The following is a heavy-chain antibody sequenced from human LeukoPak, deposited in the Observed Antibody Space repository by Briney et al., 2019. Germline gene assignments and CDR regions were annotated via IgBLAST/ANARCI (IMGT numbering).Heavy chain of an antibody. CDR3: ASESLTGYYTPY. CDR1: GFTFSSYA. D-gene: IGHD3-9*01. V-gene: IGHV3-23*01. J-gene: IGHJ4*02. Sequence: GGSLRLSCAASGFTFSSYAMTWVRQAPGKGLEWVSGISDGDGSTYYADSVKGRFTISRDNSKNTLYLQMNSLRAEDTAVYYCASESLTGYYTPYWGQGTLVTVSS. CDR2: ISDGDGST.